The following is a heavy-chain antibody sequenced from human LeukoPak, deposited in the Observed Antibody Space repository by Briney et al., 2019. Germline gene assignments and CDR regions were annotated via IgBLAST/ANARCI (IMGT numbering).Heavy chain of an antibody. CDR1: GGSISSGTYY. V-gene: IGHV4-61*02. CDR3: ARVAGNIVVVPAAMSYMDV. D-gene: IGHD2-2*01. J-gene: IGHJ6*03. CDR2: IYTSGST. Sequence: SETLSLTCTVSGGSISSGTYYWNWIRQPAGKGLEWIGRIYTSGSTNYNPSLKSRVTISVDTSKNQFSLKLSSVTAADTAVYYCARVAGNIVVVPAAMSYMDVWGKGTTVTVSS.